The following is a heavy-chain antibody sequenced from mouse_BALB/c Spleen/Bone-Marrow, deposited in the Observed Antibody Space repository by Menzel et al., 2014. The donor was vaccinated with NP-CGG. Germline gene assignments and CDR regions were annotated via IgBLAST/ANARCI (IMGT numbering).Heavy chain of an antibody. Sequence: VQLQESGAELVKPGASVKLSCKASGYTFTSYWMHWVKQRPGQGLEWIGEINPSDSYTNYNQKFKSKATLTVDKSSSTAYMQLSSLTSEDSAVYYCASRVLYAMDYWGQGTSVTVSS. CDR1: GYTFTSYW. CDR2: INPSDSYT. J-gene: IGHJ4*01. CDR3: ASRVLYAMDY. V-gene: IGHV1-69*02.